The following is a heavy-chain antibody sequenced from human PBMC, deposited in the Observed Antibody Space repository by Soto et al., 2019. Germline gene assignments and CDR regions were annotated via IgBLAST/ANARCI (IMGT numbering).Heavy chain of an antibody. CDR3: AHRATMTIFGLIIDNEIWFDP. J-gene: IGHJ5*02. D-gene: IGHD3-3*01. CDR1: GFSLSTSGAA. Sequence: QINLIESGPTLVKPTQTLTLTCTFSGFSLSTSGAAVGWVRQPPGRALEWLALIYWDGDKRYNASLGNRLTITKDTSMNQVVLTLTNVDPADTATYYCAHRATMTIFGLIIDNEIWFDPWGQGTRVIVSS. CDR2: IYWDGDK. V-gene: IGHV2-5*02.